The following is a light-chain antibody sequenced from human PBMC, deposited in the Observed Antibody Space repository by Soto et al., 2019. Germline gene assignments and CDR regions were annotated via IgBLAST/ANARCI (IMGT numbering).Light chain of an antibody. CDR2: EVT. V-gene: IGLV2-14*01. CDR1: RSDVGANHY. J-gene: IGLJ1*01. Sequence: QSALAQPASVSGSPGQSITISCTGTRSDVGANHYVSWYQQYPGEAPKVIIYEVTNRPSGVSNRFPGSRSDHTASLTISGLQAEDEADYYCTSHTGGGSLDVFGTGTKVTVL. CDR3: TSHTGGGSLDV.